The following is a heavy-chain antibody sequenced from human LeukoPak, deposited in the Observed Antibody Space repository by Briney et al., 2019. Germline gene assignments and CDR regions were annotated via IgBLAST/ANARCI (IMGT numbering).Heavy chain of an antibody. CDR1: GGSFSGYY. J-gene: IGHJ3*02. D-gene: IGHD3-10*01. CDR2: INHSGST. CDR3: ARDPGSMDAFDI. Sequence: SETLSLTCAVYGGSFSGYYWSWIRQPPGKGLEWIGEINHSGSTNYNPSLKSRVTISVDTSKNQFSLKLSSVTAADTAVYYCARDPGSMDAFDIWGQGTMVTLSS. V-gene: IGHV4-34*01.